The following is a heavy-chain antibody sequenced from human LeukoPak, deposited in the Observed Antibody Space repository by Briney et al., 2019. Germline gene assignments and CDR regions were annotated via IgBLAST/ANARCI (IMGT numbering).Heavy chain of an antibody. J-gene: IGHJ4*02. Sequence: GGSLRLSCAASGFTFTTYAMSWVRQAPGKGLEWVSLISGSGGGTYYADSVNGRFTISRDNAKNSLYLQMDSLRAEDTAVYYCARDLLGVVTAIPGEDYFDYWGQGTLVTVSS. V-gene: IGHV3-23*01. CDR3: ARDLLGVVTAIPGEDYFDY. CDR2: ISGSGGGT. CDR1: GFTFTTYA. D-gene: IGHD2-21*02.